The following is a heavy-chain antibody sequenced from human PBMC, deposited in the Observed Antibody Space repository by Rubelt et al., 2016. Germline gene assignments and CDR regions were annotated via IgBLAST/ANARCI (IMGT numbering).Heavy chain of an antibody. D-gene: IGHD3-16*01. CDR3: AKELGYPKSYFDY. CDR1: GFTFSSYA. J-gene: IGHJ4*02. V-gene: IGHV3-23*01. CDR2: ISSSGGGT. Sequence: EVQLLESGGGLVQPGGSLRLSCAASGFTFSSYAMSWVRQAPGKGLEWVSAISSSGGGTYYSDSVKGRLTISRDNSKNTLYLQMNSLRAEDTAVYYCAKELGYPKSYFDYWGQGTLVTVSS.